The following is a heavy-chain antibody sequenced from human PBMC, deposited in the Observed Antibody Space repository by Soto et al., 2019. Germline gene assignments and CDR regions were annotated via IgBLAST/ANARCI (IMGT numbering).Heavy chain of an antibody. V-gene: IGHV3-33*03. J-gene: IGHJ3*01. CDR3: ARAQYTGRHVDACDV. D-gene: IGHD1-26*01. CDR2: IWCDGSNK. CDR1: GFSFSIYG. Sequence: GGSLRLSCAASGFSFSIYGMHWVRQSPGKGLDWVAFIWCDGSNKYYAESVKGRFTISRDNSKNTLYVQMNSLTVEDTAVYYCARAQYTGRHVDACDVWGQGTMV.